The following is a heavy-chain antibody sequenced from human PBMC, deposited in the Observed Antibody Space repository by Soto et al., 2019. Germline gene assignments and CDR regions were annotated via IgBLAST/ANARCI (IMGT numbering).Heavy chain of an antibody. Sequence: EVQLLESGGGLVQPGGSLRLSCAASGFTFGNYAMSWVRQAPGKGLQWVSAIGGTGNNIYYADSVKGRFIISRDKSKNTLYLQMNRLRAEDTAVYYCAKVKTSIQQWLVYFDYWGQGTLVTVSS. J-gene: IGHJ4*02. D-gene: IGHD6-19*01. CDR2: IGGTGNNI. V-gene: IGHV3-23*01. CDR3: AKVKTSIQQWLVYFDY. CDR1: GFTFGNYA.